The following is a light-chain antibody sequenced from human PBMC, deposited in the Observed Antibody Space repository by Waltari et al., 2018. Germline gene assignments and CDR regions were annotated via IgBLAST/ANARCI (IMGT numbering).Light chain of an antibody. CDR2: SAS. V-gene: IGKV1-39*01. J-gene: IGKJ2*01. CDR1: ESITTY. CDR3: QQSFNTPYT. Sequence: DRVSIACRASESITTYLNWYQQKPVRAPKLLIYSASKLQSGVPSRFSGSGSGTDFTLTISSLQPEDFATYYCQQSFNTPYTFGLGTKVEIK.